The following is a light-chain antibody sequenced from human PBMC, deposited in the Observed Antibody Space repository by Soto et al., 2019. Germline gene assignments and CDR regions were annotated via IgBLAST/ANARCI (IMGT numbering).Light chain of an antibody. CDR3: QQTNSFPRT. CDR2: AAS. CDR1: QDISSL. V-gene: IGKV1-12*01. Sequence: DMQITQSPSSVSSSVGDSVTITCPSSQDISSLLAWYQQKPGKAPNLLIYAASSLQSGVPSRFSGSGSGTDFTLTINSLQPEDIATYYCQQTNSFPRTFGQGTKVDIK. J-gene: IGKJ1*01.